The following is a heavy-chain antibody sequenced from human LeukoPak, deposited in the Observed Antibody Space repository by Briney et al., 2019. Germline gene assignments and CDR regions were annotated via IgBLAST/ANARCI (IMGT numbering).Heavy chain of an antibody. D-gene: IGHD6-13*01. J-gene: IGHJ4*02. V-gene: IGHV1-2*02. CDR3: ARVLERLKGAAAAVLGY. Sequence: ASVKVSCKASGYTFIAYYMHWVRQAPGQGLEYMGWINPISGGTDYAQKFRGRVTMTRDTSISTAYMELSRLRSDDTAVYYCARVLERLKGAAAAVLGYWGQGTLVTVSS. CDR2: INPISGGT. CDR1: GYTFIAYY.